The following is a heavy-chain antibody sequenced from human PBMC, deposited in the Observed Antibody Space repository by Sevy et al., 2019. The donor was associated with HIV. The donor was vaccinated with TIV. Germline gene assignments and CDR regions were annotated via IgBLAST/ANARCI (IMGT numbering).Heavy chain of an antibody. Sequence: GGSLRLSCTAFGFTFSGSAMHWVRQASGKGLEWVARIRRKANGDATAYAASVKGRFTISRDDSENTAYLQMNSLKTEDTAVYYCTCGSGSYYFDYWGQGTLVTVSS. V-gene: IGHV3-73*01. J-gene: IGHJ4*02. CDR3: TCGSGSYYFDY. D-gene: IGHD3-10*01. CDR2: IRRKANGDAT. CDR1: GFTFSGSA.